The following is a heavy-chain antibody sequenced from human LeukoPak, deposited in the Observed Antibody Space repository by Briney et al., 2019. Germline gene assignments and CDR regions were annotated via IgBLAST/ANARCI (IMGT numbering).Heavy chain of an antibody. J-gene: IGHJ6*02. CDR2: INHSGST. D-gene: IGHD2-21*01. V-gene: IGHV4-34*01. CDR3: SRVEPGLLHIYAMDV. CDR1: GGSFSGYY. Sequence: SETLSLTCAVYGGSFSGYYWSWIRQPPGKGLEWIGEINHSGSTNYNPSLKSRVTISVDTSKNQFSLKLSSVTAADTAVYYCSRVEPGLLHIYAMDVWGQGTTATVSS.